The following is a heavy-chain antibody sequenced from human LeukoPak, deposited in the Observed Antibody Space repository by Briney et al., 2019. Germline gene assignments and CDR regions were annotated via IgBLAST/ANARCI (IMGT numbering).Heavy chain of an antibody. CDR2: ISWNSGSI. CDR1: GFMFDDYA. J-gene: IGHJ4*02. Sequence: GGSLRLSCAASGFMFDDYAMHWVRQAPGKGLEGVSGISWNSGSIGYADSVKGRFTISRDNAKNSLYLQMNSLRAEDMALYYCTRGDYDSSGYTGGFDYWGQGTLVTVSS. CDR3: TRGDYDSSGYTGGFDY. D-gene: IGHD3-22*01. V-gene: IGHV3-9*03.